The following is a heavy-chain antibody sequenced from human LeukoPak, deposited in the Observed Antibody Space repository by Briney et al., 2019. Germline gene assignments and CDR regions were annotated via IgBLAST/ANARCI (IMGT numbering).Heavy chain of an antibody. V-gene: IGHV3-23*01. D-gene: IGHD3-16*01. CDR2: ISGSGGST. J-gene: IGHJ4*02. Sequence: SGGSLRLSCAASGFTFSSYAMSWVRQVPGKGLEWVSAISGSGGSTYYADSVKGRFTISRDNSKNTLYLQMNSLRAEDTAVYYCANGLSLSRYGDYFDYWGQGTLVTVSS. CDR1: GFTFSSYA. CDR3: ANGLSLSRYGDYFDY.